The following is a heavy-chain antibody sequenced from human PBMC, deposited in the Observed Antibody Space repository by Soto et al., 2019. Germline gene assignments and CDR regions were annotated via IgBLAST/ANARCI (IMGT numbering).Heavy chain of an antibody. CDR3: ARDRSSSDY. CDR2: IRDYNGNT. V-gene: IGHV1-18*01. Sequence: QVQLVQSGAEVKKPGASVKVSCKASGYTFTSFGISWVRQAPGQGLEWMGWIRDYNGNTDYAQKFLGRVTMTTDTSTNTVYMELRSLRSDDTAMYYCARDRSSSDYWGQGTLVTVSS. J-gene: IGHJ4*02. CDR1: GYTFTSFG.